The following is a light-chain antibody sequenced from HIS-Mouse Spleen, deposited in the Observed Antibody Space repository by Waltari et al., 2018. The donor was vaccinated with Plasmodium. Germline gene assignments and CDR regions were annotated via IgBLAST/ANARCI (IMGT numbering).Light chain of an antibody. CDR3: YSAADNNLV. Sequence: SYELTQPSSVSVSPGQTARITCSGDVLAKKKYARWFQQKPGQAPVLVMYKDGERPSGTPERFSGSSSGTTVTLTISGAQVEDEADYYCYSAADNNLVFGGGTKLTVL. CDR1: VLAKKKY. CDR2: KDG. J-gene: IGLJ3*02. V-gene: IGLV3-27*01.